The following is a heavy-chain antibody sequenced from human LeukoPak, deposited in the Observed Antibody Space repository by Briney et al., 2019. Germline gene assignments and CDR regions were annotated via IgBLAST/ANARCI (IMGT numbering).Heavy chain of an antibody. CDR3: ARDSIAVAGRGKYFDY. V-gene: IGHV1-18*01. CDR1: GYTFTSYG. CDR2: ISAYNGNT. D-gene: IGHD6-19*01. Sequence: VASVKVSCKASGYTFTSYGISWVRQAPGQGLEWMGWISAYNGNTNYAQKLQGRVTMTTDTSTSTAYMELRSLRSDDTAVYYCARDSIAVAGRGKYFDYWGQGTLVTVSS. J-gene: IGHJ4*02.